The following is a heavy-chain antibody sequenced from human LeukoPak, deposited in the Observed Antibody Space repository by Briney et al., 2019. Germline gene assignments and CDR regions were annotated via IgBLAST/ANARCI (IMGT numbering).Heavy chain of an antibody. V-gene: IGHV3-23*01. CDR2: ISGSGGST. J-gene: IGHJ6*02. Sequence: GGSLRLSCAASGFTFSSYAMSWVRQAPGKGLEWVSAISGSGGSTYYADSVKSRFTISRDNSKNTLYLQMNSLRAEDTAVYYCAKEGGLWFGELSPYYYYYGMDVWGQGTTVTVSS. CDR3: AKEGGLWFGELSPYYYYYGMDV. CDR1: GFTFSSYA. D-gene: IGHD3-10*01.